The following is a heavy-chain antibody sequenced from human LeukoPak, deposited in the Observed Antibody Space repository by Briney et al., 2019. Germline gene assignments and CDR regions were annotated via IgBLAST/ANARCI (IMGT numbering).Heavy chain of an antibody. CDR1: GGSIGSYY. CDR3: ARSGHNYASGDYFDY. CDR2: IYYSGST. D-gene: IGHD5-18*01. J-gene: IGHJ4*02. V-gene: IGHV4-59*01. Sequence: SETLSLTCTVSGGSIGSYYWSWVRQPPGKGLEWIGYIYYSGSTDYNPSLKSRVTISLDTSKNQFSLELTSVTAADTAVYYCARSGHNYASGDYFDYWGQGTLVTVSS.